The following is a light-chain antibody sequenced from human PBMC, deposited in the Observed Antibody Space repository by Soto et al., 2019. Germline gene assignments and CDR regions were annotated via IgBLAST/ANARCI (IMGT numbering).Light chain of an antibody. CDR2: GHS. V-gene: IGLV1-40*01. CDR3: QSSDSSLSGWV. CDR1: SSNIGAGYD. J-gene: IGLJ3*02. Sequence: QSVLTQPPSVSGAPGQRVTISCTESSSNIGAGYDVHWYQQLPGTAPKLLIYGHSNRPSGVPDRFSGSKSGTSASLAITGLQAEDEADYYCQSSDSSLSGWVFGGGTKLTVL.